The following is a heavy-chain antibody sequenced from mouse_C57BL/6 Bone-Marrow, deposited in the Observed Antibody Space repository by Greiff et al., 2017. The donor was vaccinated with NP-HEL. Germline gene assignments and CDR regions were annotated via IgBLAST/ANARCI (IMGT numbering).Heavy chain of an antibody. Sequence: VQLQESGPELVKPGASVKISCKASGYAFSSSWMNWVKQRPGKGLEWIGRIYPGDGDTNYNGKFKGKATLTADKSSSTAYMQLSSLTSEDSAVYFCAREGLYDYWGQGTTLTVYS. CDR1: GYAFSSSW. CDR3: AREGLYDY. J-gene: IGHJ2*01. CDR2: IYPGDGDT. V-gene: IGHV1-82*01. D-gene: IGHD3-1*01.